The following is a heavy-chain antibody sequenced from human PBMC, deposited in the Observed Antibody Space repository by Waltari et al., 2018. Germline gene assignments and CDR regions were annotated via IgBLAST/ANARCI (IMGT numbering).Heavy chain of an antibody. D-gene: IGHD1-26*01. V-gene: IGHV4-39*07. J-gene: IGHJ5*02. Sequence: QLQLQESGPGLVKPSETLSLTCTVSGGSISSSSYYWGWIRQPPGMGLGGIGSIYYSGSTYYNPSLKSRVTISVDTSKNQFSLKRSSVTAADTAVYYCARVRIVGATFWCDPWGQGTLVTVSS. CDR1: GGSISSSSYY. CDR3: ARVRIVGATFWCDP. CDR2: IYYSGST.